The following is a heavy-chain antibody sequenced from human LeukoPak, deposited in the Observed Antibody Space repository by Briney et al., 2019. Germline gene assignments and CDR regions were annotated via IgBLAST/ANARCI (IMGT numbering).Heavy chain of an antibody. D-gene: IGHD6-13*01. Sequence: SETLSLTCTVSGGSISSGDYYWSWIRQPPGKGLGWIGYIYYSGSTYYNPSLKSRVTISVDTSKNQFSLKLSSVTAADTAVYYCDRVTGYSSSWYSVDYWGQGTLVTVSS. CDR2: IYYSGST. CDR3: DRVTGYSSSWYSVDY. J-gene: IGHJ4*02. CDR1: GGSISSGDYY. V-gene: IGHV4-30-4*08.